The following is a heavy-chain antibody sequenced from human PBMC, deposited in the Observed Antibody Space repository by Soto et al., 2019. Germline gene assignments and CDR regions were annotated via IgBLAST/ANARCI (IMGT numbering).Heavy chain of an antibody. CDR2: ISGSGGDT. CDR3: VKSFWSGGKRPPFDS. J-gene: IGHJ5*01. D-gene: IGHD3-3*01. CDR1: GFIFSNHI. Sequence: EVQLLESGGGLVQPGGSLRLSCSTSGFIFSNHIMTWVRQAPGQGLEWVSRISGSGGDTYYADSVKGRFIISRDNSKNMLYLQMSGLRGDDTAVYHCVKSFWSGGKRPPFDSWGQGILVTVSS. V-gene: IGHV3-23*01.